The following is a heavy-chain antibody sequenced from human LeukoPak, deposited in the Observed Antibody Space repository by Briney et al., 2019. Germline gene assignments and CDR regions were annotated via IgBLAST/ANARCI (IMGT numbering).Heavy chain of an antibody. J-gene: IGHJ4*02. CDR2: INHSGST. D-gene: IGHD3-16*02. CDR1: GGSFSGYY. V-gene: IGHV4-34*01. Sequence: SETLSLTCAVYGGSFSGYYWSWIRQPPGKGLEWIGEINHSGSTNYNPSLKSRVTISVDTSKNQFSLKLSSVTAADTAVYYCATGLGGVISFFDYWGQGTLVTVSS. CDR3: ATGLGGVISFFDY.